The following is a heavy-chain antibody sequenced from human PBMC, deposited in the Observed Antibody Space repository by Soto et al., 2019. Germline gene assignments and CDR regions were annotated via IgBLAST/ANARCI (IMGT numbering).Heavy chain of an antibody. J-gene: IGHJ5*02. V-gene: IGHV4-30-2*01. CDR1: GGSICSGGHS. CDR2: IYHSGST. CDR3: ARVPDR. Sequence: PSETLSLNCAVSGGSICSGGHSWSWIRQPPGKGLEWIGYIYHSGSTYYNPSLKSRVTISVDRSKNQFSLKLSSVTAADTAVYYCARVPDRWGQGTLVTVSS. D-gene: IGHD2-2*01.